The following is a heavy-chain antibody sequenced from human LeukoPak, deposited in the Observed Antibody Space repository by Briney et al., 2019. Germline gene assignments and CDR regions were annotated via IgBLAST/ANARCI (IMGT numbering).Heavy chain of an antibody. Sequence: SETLSLTCAVYGGSFSGYYWSWIRQPPGKGLEWIGQINHSGSTNYNPSLKSRVTISVDTSKNQFSLKLSSVTAADTAVYYCAIMIVVVIPDYWGQGTLVTVSS. CDR2: INHSGST. CDR1: GGSFSGYY. D-gene: IGHD3-22*01. CDR3: AIMIVVVIPDY. V-gene: IGHV4-34*01. J-gene: IGHJ4*02.